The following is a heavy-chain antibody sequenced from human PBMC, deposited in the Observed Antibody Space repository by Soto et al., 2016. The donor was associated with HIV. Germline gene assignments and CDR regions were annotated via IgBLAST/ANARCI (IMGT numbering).Heavy chain of an antibody. V-gene: IGHV1-18*03. CDR1: GYTFTSYG. CDR2: ISTYNGNT. J-gene: IGHJ4*02. D-gene: IGHD3-22*01. CDR3: AREARYYYDSSAAYRFDH. Sequence: QVQLVQSGAEVKKPGASVKVSCKGSGYTFTSYGISWVRQAPGQGLEWMGWISTYNGNTNYAQKFQGRVTMTTDTSTNTAYMELRSLRSDDMAIYYCAREARYYYDSSAAYRFDHWGLGTVVTVSS.